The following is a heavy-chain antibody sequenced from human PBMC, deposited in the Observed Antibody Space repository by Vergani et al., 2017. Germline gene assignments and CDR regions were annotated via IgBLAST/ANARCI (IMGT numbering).Heavy chain of an antibody. CDR2: IKQEGTAK. Sequence: VQLVESGGGVVQPGRSLRLSCAASGFTFSSYGMHWVRQAPGKGLEWVANIKQEGTAKSYVDSVKGRFTIASDNVSNSLYLQMNSLRAEDTAVYYCARDWVVAPGGYWGQGTLVTVSS. D-gene: IGHD2-15*01. J-gene: IGHJ4*02. V-gene: IGHV3-7*03. CDR1: GFTFSSYG. CDR3: ARDWVVAPGGY.